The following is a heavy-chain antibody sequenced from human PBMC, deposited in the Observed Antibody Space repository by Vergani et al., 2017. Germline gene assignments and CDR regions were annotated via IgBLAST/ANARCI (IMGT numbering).Heavy chain of an antibody. Sequence: VQLVESGGGLVKPGGSLRLSCAASGFTFSSYSMNWVRQAPGKGLEWVAVISYDGSNKYYADSVKGRFTISRDNSKNTLYLQMNSLRAEDTAVYYCAKWGNSSSLDYWGQGTLVTVSS. CDR3: AKWGNSSSLDY. D-gene: IGHD6-13*01. CDR2: ISYDGSNK. J-gene: IGHJ4*02. CDR1: GFTFSSYS. V-gene: IGHV3-30*18.